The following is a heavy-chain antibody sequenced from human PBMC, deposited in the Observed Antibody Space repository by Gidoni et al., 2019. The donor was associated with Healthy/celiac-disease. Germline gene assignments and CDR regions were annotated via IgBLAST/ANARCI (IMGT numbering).Heavy chain of an antibody. J-gene: IGHJ6*02. CDR1: GFTFSSYA. D-gene: IGHD5-12*01. V-gene: IGHV3-23*01. CDR3: AKDLGGYSGYDYPYYYYGMDV. Sequence: VQPGGSLRLSCAASGFTFSSYAMSWVRQAPGKGLEWVSAISGSGGSTYYADSVKGRFTISRDNSKNTLYLQMNSLRAEDTAVYYCAKDLGGYSGYDYPYYYYGMDVWGQGTTVTVSS. CDR2: ISGSGGST.